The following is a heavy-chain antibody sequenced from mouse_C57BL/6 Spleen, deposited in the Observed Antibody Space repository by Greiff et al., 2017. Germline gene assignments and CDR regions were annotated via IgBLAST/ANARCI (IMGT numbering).Heavy chain of an antibody. J-gene: IGHJ3*01. CDR2: IHPNSGST. V-gene: IGHV1-64*01. Sequence: VQLQQPGAELVKPGASVKLSCKASGYTFTSYWMHWVKQRPGQGLEWIGMIHPNSGSTNYNEKFKSKATLTVDKSSSTADIQLSSVTSEDTAVYYCAREHYYGSSSPFAYWGQGTLVTVSA. D-gene: IGHD1-1*01. CDR3: AREHYYGSSSPFAY. CDR1: GYTFTSYW.